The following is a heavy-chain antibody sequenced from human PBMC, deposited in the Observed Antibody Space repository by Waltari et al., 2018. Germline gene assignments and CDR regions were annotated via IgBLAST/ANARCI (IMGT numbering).Heavy chain of an antibody. CDR3: ARVGMITTRVKNWFDP. CDR1: GGSFSDYY. CDR2: INQCGSP. D-gene: IGHD3-16*01. J-gene: IGHJ5*02. Sequence: QVHLQQWGAGLLKPSETLSLNCAVYGGSFSDYYWSWIRQPPGKGLELIWEINQCGSPYYNPSLKSRVTISVDTSKNQISLKLSSVTAADTAVYYCARVGMITTRVKNWFDPWGQGALVTVSS. V-gene: IGHV4-34*01.